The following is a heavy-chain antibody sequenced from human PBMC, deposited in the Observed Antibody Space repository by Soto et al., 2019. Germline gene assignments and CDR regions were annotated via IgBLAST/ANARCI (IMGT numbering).Heavy chain of an antibody. V-gene: IGHV1-18*04. D-gene: IGHD2-2*03. CDR2: VSGYNGNT. J-gene: IGHJ4*02. CDR1: GYTFTANG. CDR3: AREYGCVFDF. Sequence: QVQLVQSGAEVKKPGASVKVSCKASGYTFTANGLAWVRQAPGQGLEWMGWVSGYNGNTNYAQKCHGRVTMTTETSTTTAFMELRNLISDDTAVYYCAREYGCVFDFWGQGTLVTVSS.